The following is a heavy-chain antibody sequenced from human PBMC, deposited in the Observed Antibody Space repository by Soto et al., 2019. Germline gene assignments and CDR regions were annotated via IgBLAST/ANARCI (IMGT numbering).Heavy chain of an antibody. J-gene: IGHJ4*02. CDR2: ISSTGSYI. Sequence: PGGSLRLSCAASGFTFMTYSMNWVRQAPGKGLEWVSYISSTGSYIYYADSVKGRLTISRDDATNSLYLQMNSLRAEDTAVYYWARGVSEYLDSCCYFGFLGQGTQVTVS. V-gene: IGHV3-21*01. CDR1: GFTFMTYS. CDR3: ARGVSEYLDSCCYFGF. D-gene: IGHD3-22*01.